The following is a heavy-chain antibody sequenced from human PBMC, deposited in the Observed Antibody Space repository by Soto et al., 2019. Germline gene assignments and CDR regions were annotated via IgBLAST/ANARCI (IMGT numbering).Heavy chain of an antibody. CDR2: IYSDGKT. D-gene: IGHD3-22*01. V-gene: IGHV3-53*02. CDR3: ARDLGSDSGGHSSAD. Sequence: EVQLVETGGGLIQPGGSLRLSCAASGFTVSSNYMSWVRQARGKGLEWISVIYSDGKTYYEDAVKGRFTISRDNFKNTLYLQMNSLRADDSAVYYCARDLGSDSGGHSSADWGRGTLVTVSA. CDR1: GFTVSSNY. J-gene: IGHJ4*02.